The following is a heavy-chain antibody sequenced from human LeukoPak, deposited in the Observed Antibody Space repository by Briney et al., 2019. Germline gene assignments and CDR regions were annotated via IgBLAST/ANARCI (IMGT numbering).Heavy chain of an antibody. CDR3: ARDSRSSGYYFPLDY. CDR1: GFTFSNTW. J-gene: IGHJ4*02. D-gene: IGHD3-22*01. V-gene: IGHV3-15*01. Sequence: GGSLRLSCAASGFTFSNTWMSWVRQAPGKGLEWVARIKSKTEGETIDYSAPVKGRFTISRDDSKNTLYLQMNSLRAEDTAVYYCARDSRSSGYYFPLDYWGQGTLVTVSS. CDR2: IKSKTEGETI.